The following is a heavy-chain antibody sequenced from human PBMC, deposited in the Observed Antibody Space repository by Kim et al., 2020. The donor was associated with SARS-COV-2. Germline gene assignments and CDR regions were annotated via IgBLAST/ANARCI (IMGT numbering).Heavy chain of an antibody. Sequence: GGSLRLSCAASGFTFSSNWMHWVRQAPGKGLVWVSRINNDGSSTTYADSVRGRFTISRDNAKNTLYLQMNSLRAEDTAVYYCATHPIVLVPSAMAHYYYGVDVWGQGTTVTVSS. CDR3: ATHPIVLVPSAMAHYYYGVDV. J-gene: IGHJ6*02. CDR2: INNDGSST. D-gene: IGHD2-2*01. V-gene: IGHV3-74*01. CDR1: GFTFSSNW.